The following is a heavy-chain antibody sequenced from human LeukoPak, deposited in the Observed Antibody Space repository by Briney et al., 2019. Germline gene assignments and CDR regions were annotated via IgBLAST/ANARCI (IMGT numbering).Heavy chain of an antibody. Sequence: ASVKVSCKASGYTFTGYYMHWVRQAPGQGLEWMGWINPNSGGTNYAQKFQGWVTMTRDTSISTAYMELSRLRSDDTAVYYCATSSGRYYYGMDVWGKGTTVTVSS. CDR1: GYTFTGYY. CDR3: ATSSGRYYYGMDV. CDR2: INPNSGGT. V-gene: IGHV1-2*04. D-gene: IGHD6-19*01. J-gene: IGHJ6*04.